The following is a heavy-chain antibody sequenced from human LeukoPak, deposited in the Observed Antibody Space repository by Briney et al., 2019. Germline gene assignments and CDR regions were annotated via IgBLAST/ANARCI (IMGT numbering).Heavy chain of an antibody. J-gene: IGHJ4*02. CDR1: GFTVSSNY. CDR3: AKDRFSTMVVVVD. D-gene: IGHD3-22*01. CDR2: IYSGGST. V-gene: IGHV3-53*01. Sequence: GGSLRLSCAASGFTVSSNYMSWVRQAPGKGLEWVSVIYSGGSTYYADSVKGRFTISRDNSKNTVFLQMNSLRAEDTAVYYCAKDRFSTMVVVVDWGQGTLVTVSS.